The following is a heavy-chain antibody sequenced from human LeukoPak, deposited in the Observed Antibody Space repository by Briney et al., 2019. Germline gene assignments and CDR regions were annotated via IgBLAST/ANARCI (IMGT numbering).Heavy chain of an antibody. J-gene: IGHJ4*02. CDR2: INPSGGST. CDR3: ARTAGRTFDY. Sequence: ASVKVSCKASGYTFPRYFMHWVRQAPGQGLEWMGIINPSGGSTSYTQKFQGRVTMTRDTSTSTVYTELSSLRSEDTAVYYCARTAGRTFDYWGQGTLVTVSS. D-gene: IGHD6-6*01. CDR1: GYTFPRYF. V-gene: IGHV1-46*01.